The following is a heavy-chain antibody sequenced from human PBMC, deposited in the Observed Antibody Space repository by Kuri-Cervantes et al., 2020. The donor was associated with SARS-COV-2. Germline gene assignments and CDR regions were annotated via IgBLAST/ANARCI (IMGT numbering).Heavy chain of an antibody. Sequence: QTLSLTCAVYGGSFSDYAWTWIRQTPEKELEWIGQINHGGSTSYNPSLKRRVTISVDTSKKQFSLKLTSVTVADTAVYYCARGSPGYWGQGTLVTVSS. CDR2: INHGGST. J-gene: IGHJ4*02. CDR1: GGSFSDYA. V-gene: IGHV4-34*01. CDR3: ARGSPGY.